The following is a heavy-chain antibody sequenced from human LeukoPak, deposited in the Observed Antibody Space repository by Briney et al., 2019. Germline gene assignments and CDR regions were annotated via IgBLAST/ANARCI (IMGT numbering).Heavy chain of an antibody. D-gene: IGHD6-19*01. Sequence: ASVKVSCKASGGTFSSYAISWVRQAPGQGLEWMGGIIPIFGTANYAQKFQGRVTITADESTSTAYMELSSLRSEDTAVYYCARPRFSYSSGWSPFDYWGQGTLVTVSS. CDR1: GGTFSSYA. J-gene: IGHJ4*02. CDR2: IIPIFGTA. V-gene: IGHV1-69*01. CDR3: ARPRFSYSSGWSPFDY.